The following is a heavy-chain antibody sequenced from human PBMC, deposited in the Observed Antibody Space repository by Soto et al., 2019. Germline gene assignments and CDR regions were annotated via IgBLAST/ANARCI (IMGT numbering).Heavy chain of an antibody. V-gene: IGHV3-7*03. CDR1: GFTFSNSW. J-gene: IGHJ6*02. Sequence: SGGSLRLSCAASGFTFSNSWMSWVRQAPGKGLEWVANIKEDGSEKDYVDPVKGRFTITRDSAKNSLYLQMNNLRAEDTAVYFCTRKRFGMDVWGQGTTVTVSS. CDR2: IKEDGSEK. CDR3: TRKRFGMDV.